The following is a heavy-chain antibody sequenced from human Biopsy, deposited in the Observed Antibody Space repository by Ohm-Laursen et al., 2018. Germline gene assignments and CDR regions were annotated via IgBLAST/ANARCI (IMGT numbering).Heavy chain of an antibody. CDR2: IYTSGSP. J-gene: IGHJ3*02. Sequence: SQTLSLTCTVSGGSISSDWWSWIRQPAGKGLEWIGRIYTSGSPNYNLSLESRVTMSVDTSKNQFSLNLRSVTAADTAVYYCARGTGRYYVYGAFDIWGQGTVVTVSS. D-gene: IGHD1-26*01. CDR3: ARGTGRYYVYGAFDI. CDR1: GGSISSDW. V-gene: IGHV4-4*07.